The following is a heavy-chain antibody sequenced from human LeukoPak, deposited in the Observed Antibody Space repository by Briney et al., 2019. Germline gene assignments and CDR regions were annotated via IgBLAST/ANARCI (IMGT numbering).Heavy chain of an antibody. J-gene: IGHJ4*02. D-gene: IGHD6-13*01. CDR1: GYTFTSYG. Sequence: ASVKVSCKASGYTFTSYGISWVRQAPGQGLEWMRWISAYNGNTNYAQKLQGRVTMTTDTSTSTAYMELRSLRSDDTAVYYCARDRSRGIAAAGSSYWGQGTLVTVSS. V-gene: IGHV1-18*01. CDR3: ARDRSRGIAAAGSSY. CDR2: ISAYNGNT.